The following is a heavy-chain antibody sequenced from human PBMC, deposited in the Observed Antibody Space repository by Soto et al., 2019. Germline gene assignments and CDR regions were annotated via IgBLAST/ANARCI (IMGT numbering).Heavy chain of an antibody. Sequence: SETLSLTCTVSGASISSYYWSWIRQPAGKGLEWIGRIYTNMNTNYNPSLKSRVTMSVDTSKNQFSLRLSSVTAADTAVYYCVRGWGGYGVHDLCDYFDYWGQGILVTVSS. V-gene: IGHV4-4*07. D-gene: IGHD5-12*01. CDR3: VRGWGGYGVHDLCDYFDY. CDR1: GASISSYY. CDR2: IYTNMNT. J-gene: IGHJ4*02.